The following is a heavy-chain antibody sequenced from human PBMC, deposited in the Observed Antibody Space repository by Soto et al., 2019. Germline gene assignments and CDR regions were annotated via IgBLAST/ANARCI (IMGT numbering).Heavy chain of an antibody. D-gene: IGHD3-10*01. Sequence: SETLSLTCTVSGRAISRGTYYWGWIRRPPGKGLEWIGSLYYRGSTSYNPSLKSRVTISIDTSRNQFSLNLSSVTAADTAVYYCVRLNFYDSGTYYLNFDHWGQGTLVTVSS. J-gene: IGHJ4*02. CDR2: LYYRGST. CDR3: VRLNFYDSGTYYLNFDH. CDR1: GRAISRGTYY. V-gene: IGHV4-39*01.